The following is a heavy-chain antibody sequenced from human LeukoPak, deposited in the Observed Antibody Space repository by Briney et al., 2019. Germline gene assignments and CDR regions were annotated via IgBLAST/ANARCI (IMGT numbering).Heavy chain of an antibody. Sequence: SETLSLTCTVAGGSISSYYWSWIRQPPGKGLEWIGYIYYSGSTNYNPSLKSRVTISVDTSKNQFSLKLSSVTAADTAVYYCARHGYSSGSQAWFDPWGQGTQVTVSS. CDR2: IYYSGST. J-gene: IGHJ5*02. CDR1: GGSISSYY. CDR3: ARHGYSSGSQAWFDP. D-gene: IGHD6-19*01. V-gene: IGHV4-59*01.